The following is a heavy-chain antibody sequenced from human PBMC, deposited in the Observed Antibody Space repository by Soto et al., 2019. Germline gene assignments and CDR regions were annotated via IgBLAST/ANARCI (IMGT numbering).Heavy chain of an antibody. V-gene: IGHV4-59*01. J-gene: IGHJ6*03. Sequence: SETLSLTCTVSGGSISSYYWSWIRQPPGKGLEWIGYIYYSGNTNYNPSLESRVTISVDTSRNRFSLNLTSATAADTAVYYCARKGAAASYAHYYMDVWGRGTAVTVSS. CDR2: IYYSGNT. CDR3: ARKGAAASYAHYYMDV. D-gene: IGHD6-13*01. CDR1: GGSISSYY.